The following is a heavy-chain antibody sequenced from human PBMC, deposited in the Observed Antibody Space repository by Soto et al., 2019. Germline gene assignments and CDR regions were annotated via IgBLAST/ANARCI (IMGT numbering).Heavy chain of an antibody. J-gene: IGHJ6*02. CDR2: IYPGDSDT. CDR1: GYSFTSYW. V-gene: IGHV5-51*01. Sequence: PGESLKISCKGSGYSFTSYWIGWVRQMPGKGLEWMGIIYPGDSDTRYSPSFQGQVTISADKSISTAYLQWSSLKASDTAMYYCARRPTLAVAGVYYYYGLDVWGLGTTVTVSS. D-gene: IGHD6-19*01. CDR3: ARRPTLAVAGVYYYYGLDV.